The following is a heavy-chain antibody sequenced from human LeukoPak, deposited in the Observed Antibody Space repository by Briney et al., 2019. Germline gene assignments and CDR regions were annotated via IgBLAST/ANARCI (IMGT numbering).Heavy chain of an antibody. CDR1: GFTFSSYW. J-gene: IGHJ4*02. D-gene: IGHD4-17*01. V-gene: IGHV4-59*10. CDR2: IYTSGTT. Sequence: PGGSLRLSCAASGFTFSSYWMSWVRQAPGKGLEWIGRIYTSGTTHYNPSLKSRVTMSVDTSKNQFSLKLSSVTAADTAVYYCARLSTVTTSFDYWGQGTLVTVSS. CDR3: ARLSTVTTSFDY.